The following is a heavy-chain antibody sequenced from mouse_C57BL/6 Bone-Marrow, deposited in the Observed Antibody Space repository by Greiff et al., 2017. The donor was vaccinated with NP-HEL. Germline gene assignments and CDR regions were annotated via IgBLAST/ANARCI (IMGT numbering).Heavy chain of an antibody. CDR3: VRENCVFDY. V-gene: IGHV10-3*01. CDR1: GFTFNTYA. Sequence: DVHLVESGGGLVQPKGSLKLSCAASGFTFNTYAMHWVRQAPGKGLEWVARIRSKSSNYATYYADSVKDRFTISRDNSQSMLYLQINNLKTEDTARYYCVRENCVFDYWGQGTTLTVSS. CDR2: IRSKSSNYAT. D-gene: IGHD4-1*01. J-gene: IGHJ2*01.